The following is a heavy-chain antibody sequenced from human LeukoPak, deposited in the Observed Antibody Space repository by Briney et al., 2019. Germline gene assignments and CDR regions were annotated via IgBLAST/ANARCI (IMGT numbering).Heavy chain of an antibody. D-gene: IGHD3-22*01. CDR2: IRYDGSNK. J-gene: IGHJ4*02. CDR1: GFTFRSYS. CDR3: ATLPYYYDSSGSYYFDY. Sequence: GGSLRLSCAASGFTFRSYSMNWVRQAPGKGLEWVAFIRYDGSNKYYADSVKGRFIISRDNSKNTLYLQMNSLRVEDTAVYYCATLPYYYDSSGSYYFDYWGQGTLVTVSS. V-gene: IGHV3-30*02.